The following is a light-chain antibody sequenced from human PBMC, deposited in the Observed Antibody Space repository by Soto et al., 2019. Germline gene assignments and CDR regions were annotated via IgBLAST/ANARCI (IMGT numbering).Light chain of an antibody. Sequence: IVFTPTPAPRYFSPRERDTLACGASQSVSSYLAWYQQKPGQAPRLLIYDASNRATGIPARFSGSGSGTDFTLTISSLEPEDFAVYYCQQRSNWPGTFGQGTKVDIK. CDR2: DAS. CDR1: QSVSSY. J-gene: IGKJ1*01. CDR3: QQRSNWPGT. V-gene: IGKV3-11*01.